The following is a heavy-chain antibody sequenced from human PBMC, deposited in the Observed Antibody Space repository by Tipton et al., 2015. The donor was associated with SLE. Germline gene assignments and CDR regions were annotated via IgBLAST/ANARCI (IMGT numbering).Heavy chain of an antibody. CDR2: IYYSGST. D-gene: IGHD2-2*01. CDR1: GASVSSFC. J-gene: IGHJ4*02. Sequence: TLSLTCTVSGASVSSFCWSWIRQPPGKGLEWIGYIYYSGSTNYSPSLKSRLTISIDMSKNQFSLKLTSVTAADTAVYYCARSLDAAALFDYWGQGALVTVSS. V-gene: IGHV4-59*08. CDR3: ARSLDAAALFDY.